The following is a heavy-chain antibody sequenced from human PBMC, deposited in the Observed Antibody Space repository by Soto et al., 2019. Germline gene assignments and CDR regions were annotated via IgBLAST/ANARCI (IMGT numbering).Heavy chain of an antibody. V-gene: IGHV2-26*01. CDR1: GFSLSNARMG. Sequence: GAGPTLVNPTETLTLTCTVSGFSLSNARMGVSWIRQPPGKALEWLAHIFSNDEKSYSTSLKSRLTISKDTSKSQVVLTMTNMDPVDTATYYCARVLWFGEFDHYNWFDPWGQGTLVTVSS. CDR2: IFSNDEK. D-gene: IGHD3-10*01. J-gene: IGHJ5*02. CDR3: ARVLWFGEFDHYNWFDP.